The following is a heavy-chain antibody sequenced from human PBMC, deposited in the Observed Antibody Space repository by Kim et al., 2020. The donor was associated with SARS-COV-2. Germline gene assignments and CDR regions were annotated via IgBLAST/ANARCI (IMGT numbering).Heavy chain of an antibody. D-gene: IGHD3-3*01. J-gene: IGHJ6*02. CDR1: GYTFTSFA. CDR3: ARESFCNATNCYNGMDV. Sequence: ASVKVSCKASGYTFTSFAMNWVRQAPGQGLEWIGWINTNNGNPGYAQGFSGRFVFSLDTSVSTAYLQIGSLKAEDIAVYYCARESFCNATNCYNGMDVWG. CDR2: INTNNGNP. V-gene: IGHV7-4-1*01.